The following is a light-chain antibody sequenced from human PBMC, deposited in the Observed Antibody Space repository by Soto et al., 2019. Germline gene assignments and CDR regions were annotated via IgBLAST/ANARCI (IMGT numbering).Light chain of an antibody. Sequence: AIQMTQSPSSLSASVGDRVTITCRASQGIRNDLGWYQQKPGKAPKLLIYAASSLQSGVPSRFSVTGSGTYFTLTISSLQPEDFATYYCLQDYNYPLTFGGGTKVEIK. CDR1: QGIRND. CDR2: AAS. CDR3: LQDYNYPLT. J-gene: IGKJ4*01. V-gene: IGKV1-6*01.